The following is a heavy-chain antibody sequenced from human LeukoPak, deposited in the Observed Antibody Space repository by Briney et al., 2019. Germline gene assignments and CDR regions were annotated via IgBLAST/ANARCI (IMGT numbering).Heavy chain of an antibody. J-gene: IGHJ3*02. CDR1: GFTFSSYA. D-gene: IGHD3-3*01. Sequence: GGSLRLSCAASGFTFSSYAMSWVPQAPGKGLEWVSDISGSGGSTYYADYVKGRFTISRDNSKNTLYLQMHSLRAEDTAVYYCAKDRVLRFLEWFNDAFDIWGQGTMVTVSS. CDR3: AKDRVLRFLEWFNDAFDI. CDR2: ISGSGGST. V-gene: IGHV3-23*01.